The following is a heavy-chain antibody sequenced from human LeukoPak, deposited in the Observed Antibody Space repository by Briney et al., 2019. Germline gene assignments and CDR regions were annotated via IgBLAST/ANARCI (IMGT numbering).Heavy chain of an antibody. Sequence: SVKVSCKASGGTFSSYAISWVRQAPGQGLEWMGGIIPIFGTANYAQKFQGSVTITADESTSTAYMELSSLRSEDTAVYYCASLTVRGVISDYWGQGTLVTVSS. CDR2: IIPIFGTA. D-gene: IGHD3-10*01. CDR1: GGTFSSYA. J-gene: IGHJ4*02. CDR3: ASLTVRGVISDY. V-gene: IGHV1-69*01.